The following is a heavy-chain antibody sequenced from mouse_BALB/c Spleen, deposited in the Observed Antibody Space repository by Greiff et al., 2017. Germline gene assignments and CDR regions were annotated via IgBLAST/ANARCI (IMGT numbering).Heavy chain of an antibody. CDR2: ISSGGST. CDR1: GFTFSSYA. D-gene: IGHD2-14*01. Sequence: EVKLVESGGGLVKPGGSLKLSCAASGFTFSSYAMSWVRQTPEKRLEWVASISSGGSTYYPDSVKGRFTISRDNARNILYLQMSSLRSEDTAMYYCARREYPYRYDEVYYAMDYWGQGTSVTVSS. CDR3: ARREYPYRYDEVYYAMDY. V-gene: IGHV5-6-5*01. J-gene: IGHJ4*01.